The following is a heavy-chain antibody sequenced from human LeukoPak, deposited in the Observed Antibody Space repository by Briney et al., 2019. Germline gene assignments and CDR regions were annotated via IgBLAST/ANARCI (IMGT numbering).Heavy chain of an antibody. J-gene: IGHJ4*02. D-gene: IGHD3-10*01. CDR2: ISGSGGTT. V-gene: IGHV3-23*01. CDR3: SGLWFGEDY. Sequence: GGSLRLSCAASGFTFSSYAVSWVRQAPGTGLEWVSAISGSGGTTYYADSVKGRFTISRDNSKNTLYLQMNSLRAEDTAVYYCSGLWFGEDYWGQGTLVTVSS. CDR1: GFTFSSYA.